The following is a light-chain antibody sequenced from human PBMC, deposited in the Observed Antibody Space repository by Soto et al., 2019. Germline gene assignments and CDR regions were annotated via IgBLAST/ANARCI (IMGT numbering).Light chain of an antibody. Sequence: QSVLTQPPSASGSTGQSVTISCTGTSSDVGAYKYVFWYQQYPGKARKLMIYEVTKRPSGIPDRFSGSKSGKTASLTVSGLQAEDEADYYCTSYVGNDIWVFGGGTKLTVL. J-gene: IGLJ3*02. CDR3: TSYVGNDIWV. CDR2: EVT. CDR1: SSDVGAYKY. V-gene: IGLV2-8*01.